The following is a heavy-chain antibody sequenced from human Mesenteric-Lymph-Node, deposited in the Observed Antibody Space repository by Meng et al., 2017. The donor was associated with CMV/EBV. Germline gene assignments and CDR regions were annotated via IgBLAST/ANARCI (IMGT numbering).Heavy chain of an antibody. V-gene: IGHV3-30*02. CDR1: GFIVSRKC. J-gene: IGHJ4*02. CDR3: AKDQEAWELRFLLGPFDY. CDR2: IRYDGSNK. Sequence: GGSLRLSCAVSGFIVSRKCMKWVRQAPGKGLEWVAFIRYDGSNKYYADSVKGRFTISRDNSKNTLYLQMNRLRAEDTAVYYCAKDQEAWELRFLLGPFDYWGQGTLVTVSS. D-gene: IGHD3-3*01.